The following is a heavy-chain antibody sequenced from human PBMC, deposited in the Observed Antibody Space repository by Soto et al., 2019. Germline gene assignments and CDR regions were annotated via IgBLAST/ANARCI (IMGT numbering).Heavy chain of an antibody. CDR2: ISGYNGHT. Sequence: QVQLVQSGAEVRKPGASVKVSCKASGYTFTTYGISWVRQAPGQGLEWMGWISGYNGHTKYEQKFQGRATMTTDTSTSTVYIALRSLRSDDTAVYYCARDGEMPYYYYALDVWGQGTTVTVSS. J-gene: IGHJ6*02. CDR1: GYTFTTYG. CDR3: ARDGEMPYYYYALDV. D-gene: IGHD3-10*01. V-gene: IGHV1-18*01.